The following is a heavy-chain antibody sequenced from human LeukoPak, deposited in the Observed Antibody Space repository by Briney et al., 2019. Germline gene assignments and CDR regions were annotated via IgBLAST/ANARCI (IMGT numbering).Heavy chain of an antibody. CDR1: GGSISSSNW. CDR2: IYHSGST. V-gene: IGHV4-4*02. CDR3: ARLLGAYSGGGYYYLMDV. D-gene: IGHD5-18*01. Sequence: SETLSLTCAVSGGSISSSNWWSWVRQPPGKGLEWIGEIYHSGSTNYNPSLKSRVTISVDKSKNQFSLKLSSVTAADTAVNYCARLLGAYSGGGYYYLMDVGGKGTTVTVSS. J-gene: IGHJ6*03.